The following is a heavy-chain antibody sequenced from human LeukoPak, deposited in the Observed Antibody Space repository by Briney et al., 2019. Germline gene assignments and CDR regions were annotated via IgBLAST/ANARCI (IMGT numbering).Heavy chain of an antibody. Sequence: GGSLRLSCAASGFTFSNYWMHWVRQAPGKGLVWVSRINSDARSTSYADSVKGRFTISRDNAKNTLYLQMNSLRAEDTAVYYCARVGRPMVRGVIIAPFDYWGQGTLVTVSS. V-gene: IGHV3-74*01. J-gene: IGHJ4*02. CDR2: INSDARST. CDR1: GFTFSNYW. D-gene: IGHD3-10*01. CDR3: ARVGRPMVRGVIIAPFDY.